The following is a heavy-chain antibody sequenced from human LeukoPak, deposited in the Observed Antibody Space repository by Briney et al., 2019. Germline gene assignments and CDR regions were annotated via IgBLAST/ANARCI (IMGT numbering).Heavy chain of an antibody. Sequence: PSETLSLTCTVSGGSITSYHWSWIRQPPGKGLEWIGYIYYSGSTKYNPSLKSRVTISVDTSKNQFSLKLSSVTAADTAVYYCARGLLVGNTGYYFDYWGQGALVTVSS. V-gene: IGHV4-59*01. CDR2: IYYSGST. CDR3: ARGLLVGNTGYYFDY. J-gene: IGHJ4*02. D-gene: IGHD1-26*01. CDR1: GGSITSYH.